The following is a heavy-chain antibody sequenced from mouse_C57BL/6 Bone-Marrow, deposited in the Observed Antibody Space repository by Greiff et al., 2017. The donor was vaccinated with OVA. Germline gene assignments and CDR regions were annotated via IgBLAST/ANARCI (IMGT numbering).Heavy chain of an antibody. Sequence: VKLMESGAELARPGASVKLSCKASGYTFTSYGISWVKQRTGQGLEWIGEIYPRSGSTYYNEKFKGKATLTADKSSSTAYMELRSLTSEDSAVYFCARSLITTVSYYYAMDYWGQGTSVTVSS. V-gene: IGHV1-81*01. J-gene: IGHJ4*01. D-gene: IGHD1-1*01. CDR2: IYPRSGST. CDR1: GYTFTSYG. CDR3: ARSLITTVSYYYAMDY.